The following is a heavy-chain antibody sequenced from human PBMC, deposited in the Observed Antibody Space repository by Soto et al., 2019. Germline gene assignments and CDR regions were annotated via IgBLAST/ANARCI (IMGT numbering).Heavy chain of an antibody. CDR2: ISSGSGTI. CDR3: ARDRMVRGVIIRFDP. Sequence: GGSLRLSCAASGFPFSSYSMNWVRQAPGKGLDWVSYISSGSGTIYYTDSVKGRFTISRDNAKNSLYLQMNSLRAEDTAVYYCARDRMVRGVIIRFDPWGQGTLVTVSS. D-gene: IGHD3-10*01. J-gene: IGHJ5*02. CDR1: GFPFSSYS. V-gene: IGHV3-48*04.